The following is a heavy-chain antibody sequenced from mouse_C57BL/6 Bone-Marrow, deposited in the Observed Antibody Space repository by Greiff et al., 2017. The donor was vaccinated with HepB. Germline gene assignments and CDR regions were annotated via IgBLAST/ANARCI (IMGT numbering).Heavy chain of an antibody. CDR3: ARDSAIYYYGSSYYFDY. D-gene: IGHD1-1*01. CDR1: GFTFSSYA. J-gene: IGHJ2*01. CDR2: ISDGGSYT. V-gene: IGHV5-4*01. Sequence: EVKVVESGGGLVKPGGSLKLSCAASGFTFSSYAMSWVRQTPEKRLEWVATISDGGSYTYYPDNVKGRFTISRDNAKNNLYLQMSHLKSEDTAMYYCARDSAIYYYGSSYYFDYWGQGTTLTVSS.